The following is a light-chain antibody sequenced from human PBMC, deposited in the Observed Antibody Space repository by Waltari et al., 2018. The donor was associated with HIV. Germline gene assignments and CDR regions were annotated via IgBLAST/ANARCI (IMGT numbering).Light chain of an antibody. CDR3: GTWDSSLSAGV. J-gene: IGLJ2*01. Sequence: QSVLPQPPSVSAAPGQKVTIPCSGSSSNLGNNYVSWYQQPPGTAPKLLIYDNNKRPSGIPDRFSGSKSGTSATLGITGLQTGDEADYYCGTWDSSLSAGVFGGGTKLTVL. V-gene: IGLV1-51*01. CDR2: DNN. CDR1: SSNLGNNY.